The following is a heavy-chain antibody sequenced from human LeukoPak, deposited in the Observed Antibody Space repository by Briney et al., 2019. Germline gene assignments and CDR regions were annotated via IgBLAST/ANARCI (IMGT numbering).Heavy chain of an antibody. CDR2: ISYDGSNK. V-gene: IGHV3-30*01. CDR1: GFTFSSYA. CDR3: ASGRAKAAFDI. Sequence: GGSWRFSCEASGFTFSSYALHWFRQAPGKGLKWVAVISYDGSNKYYADSVKGRFTISRDNSKNTLYLQMNSLRAEDTAVYYCASGRAKAAFDIWGQGTMVTVSS. J-gene: IGHJ3*02. D-gene: IGHD1-26*01.